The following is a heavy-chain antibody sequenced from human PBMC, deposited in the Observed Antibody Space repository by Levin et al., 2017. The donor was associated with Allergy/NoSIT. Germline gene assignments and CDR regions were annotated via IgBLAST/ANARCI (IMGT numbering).Heavy chain of an antibody. D-gene: IGHD3-22*01. V-gene: IGHV4-59*01. CDR3: AKGARYYYDTSGPSNYFDS. J-gene: IGHJ4*02. CDR1: GVSITNYY. CDR2: SYYSGST. Sequence: PGGSLRLSCTVSGVSITNYYWGWIRQPPGRGLEWIAHSYYSGSTDYNPPLMRRVVVSLDKSKNLFSLRLSSVTAADTAVYYCAKGARYYYDTSGPSNYFDSWGQGTLVTVSS.